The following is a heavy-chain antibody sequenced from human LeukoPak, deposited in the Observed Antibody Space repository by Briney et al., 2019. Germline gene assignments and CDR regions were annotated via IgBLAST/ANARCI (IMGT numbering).Heavy chain of an antibody. J-gene: IGHJ4*02. CDR1: GYIFTNYA. Sequence: ASVKVSCKASGYIFTNYAIHWVRQAPGQGLEWMGWINGGNGNTKYSQKFQGRVTITRDTSASTANMELSSLRSDDTAVYYCAREGLGELTLDYWGQGTLVTVSS. D-gene: IGHD3-16*01. CDR2: INGGNGNT. CDR3: AREGLGELTLDY. V-gene: IGHV1-3*01.